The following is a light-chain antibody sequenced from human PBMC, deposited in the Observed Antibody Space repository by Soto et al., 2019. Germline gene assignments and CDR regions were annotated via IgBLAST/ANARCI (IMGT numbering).Light chain of an antibody. CDR1: QSVSSSY. CDR3: RQYSNSPIT. CDR2: DAS. J-gene: IGKJ5*01. Sequence: EIVLTQPPGTLSLSPGERATLSCRASQSVSSSYLAWYQQKPGQAPRLLIYDASIRATGIPDRFSGSGSGTDFTLTISRLEPEDFEVYYCRQYSNSPITFGQGTRRDMK. V-gene: IGKV3-20*01.